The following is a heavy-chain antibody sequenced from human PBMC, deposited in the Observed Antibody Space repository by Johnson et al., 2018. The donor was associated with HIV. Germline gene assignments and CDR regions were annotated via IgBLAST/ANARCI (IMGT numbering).Heavy chain of an antibody. CDR3: AREGTSEPLHRIYDYGDYPTFDI. J-gene: IGHJ3*02. V-gene: IGHV3-30*04. CDR2: ISYDGSNK. D-gene: IGHD4-17*01. Sequence: QVQLVESGGGLVKPGGSLRLSCAASGFTFSSYAMHWVRQAPGKGLEWVAVISYDGSNKYYADSVKGRFTISRDNPKHSLYLQINSLRAEDTAVYYCAREGTSEPLHRIYDYGDYPTFDIWGRGTMVTVSS. CDR1: GFTFSSYA.